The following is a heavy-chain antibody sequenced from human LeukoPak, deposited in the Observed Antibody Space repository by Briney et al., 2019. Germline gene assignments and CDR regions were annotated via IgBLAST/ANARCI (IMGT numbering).Heavy chain of an antibody. J-gene: IGHJ4*02. V-gene: IGHV4-39*02. D-gene: IGHD2-15*01. CDR1: GGSISSSSHF. CDR2: IYYSGNT. Sequence: SETLSLTCSVSGGSISSSSHFWGWIRQPPGKGLEWIGSIYYSGNTYYNPSLKSRVTMSIDTSENHFSLKVTSVTAADTAIYYCARYENIVVVASATAFDYWGQGTLVTVSS. CDR3: ARYENIVVVASATAFDY.